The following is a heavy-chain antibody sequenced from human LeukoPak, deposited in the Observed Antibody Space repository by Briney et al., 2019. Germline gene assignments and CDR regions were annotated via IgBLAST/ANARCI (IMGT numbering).Heavy chain of an antibody. J-gene: IGHJ3*02. V-gene: IGHV3-23*01. CDR2: ISGSGGST. CDR3: AKGVGAIGLQMAFDI. CDR1: GFTFSSYA. D-gene: IGHD1-26*01. Sequence: PGGSLRLSCAGSGFTFSSYAMSWLRQAPGKGLEGVSAISGSGGSTDYADSVKGRFTISRDNSKNTLYLQMNSLRAEDTAVYYCAKGVGAIGLQMAFDIWGQGTMVTVSS.